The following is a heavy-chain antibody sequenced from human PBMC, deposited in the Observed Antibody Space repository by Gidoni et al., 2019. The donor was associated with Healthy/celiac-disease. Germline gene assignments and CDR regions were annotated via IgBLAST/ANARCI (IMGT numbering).Heavy chain of an antibody. CDR3: ARERGYCSGGSCFDEEDY. CDR1: GFTFSSYW. D-gene: IGHD2-15*01. CDR2: IKQDGSEK. V-gene: IGHV3-7*04. Sequence: EVQLVESGGGLVQPGGSLRLSCAASGFTFSSYWMSWVRQAPGKGLEWVANIKQDGSEKYYVDSVKGRFTISRDNAKNSLYLQMNSLRAEDTAVYYCARERGYCSGGSCFDEEDYWGQGTLVTVSS. J-gene: IGHJ4*02.